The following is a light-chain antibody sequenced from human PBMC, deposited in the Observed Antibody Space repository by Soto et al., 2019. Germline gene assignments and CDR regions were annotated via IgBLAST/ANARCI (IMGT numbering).Light chain of an antibody. Sequence: QSALTQPASVSGSPGQSITIFCTGTSSDVGNYIFVSWYRQHPGKAPKLMIYDINNRPSGVSNRFSGSKSGNTASLTISGLQAEDEADYYCVSSTTSASFVFGTGTKLTVL. CDR3: VSSTTSASFV. V-gene: IGLV2-14*01. CDR1: SSDVGNYIF. J-gene: IGLJ1*01. CDR2: DIN.